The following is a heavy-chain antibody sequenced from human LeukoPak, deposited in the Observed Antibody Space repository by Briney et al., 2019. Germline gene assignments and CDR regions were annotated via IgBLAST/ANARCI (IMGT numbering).Heavy chain of an antibody. D-gene: IGHD2-15*01. Sequence: GASVKVSCKASGYTFTSYDIKWVRQAPGQGLEWMGWISGYNGHTNYAQGVQGRVTMTTGTSTRTAYMELRSLTSDDTAVYYCARVARGGSGDTWGQGTLVTVSS. V-gene: IGHV1-18*01. J-gene: IGHJ5*02. CDR3: ARVARGGSGDT. CDR2: ISGYNGHT. CDR1: GYTFTSYD.